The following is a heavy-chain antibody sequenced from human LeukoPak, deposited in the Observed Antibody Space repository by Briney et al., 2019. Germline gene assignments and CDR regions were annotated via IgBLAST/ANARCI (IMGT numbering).Heavy chain of an antibody. D-gene: IGHD6-19*01. Sequence: SETLSLTCAVYGGSFSGYYWSWIRQPPGKGLEWIGEINHSGSTNYNPSLKSRVTISVDTSKNQFSLKLSSVTAADTAVYYCAGLYSSGWYRVDYWGQGTLVTVSS. V-gene: IGHV4-34*01. CDR3: AGLYSSGWYRVDY. J-gene: IGHJ4*02. CDR1: GGSFSGYY. CDR2: INHSGST.